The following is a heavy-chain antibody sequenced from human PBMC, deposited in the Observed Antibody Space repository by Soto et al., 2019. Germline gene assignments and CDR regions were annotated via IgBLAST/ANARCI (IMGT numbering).Heavy chain of an antibody. J-gene: IGHJ4*01. V-gene: IGHV4-59*08. CDR1: GGSISSYY. CDR2: IYYSGST. Sequence: PSETLSLTCTVSGGSISSYYWSWIRQPPGKGLEWIGYIYYSGSTNYNPSLKSRVTVSVDTSKNQFSLKLSSVNAADTAVYYCARHERAAAGTFDYWGQGTLVTVSS. CDR3: ARHERAAAGTFDY. D-gene: IGHD6-13*01.